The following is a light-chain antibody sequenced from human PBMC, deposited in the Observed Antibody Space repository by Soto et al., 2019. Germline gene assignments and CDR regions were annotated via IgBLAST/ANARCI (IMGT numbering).Light chain of an antibody. CDR1: SNDVGHFNY. Sequence: LAQPASVSGSPVQSITISCTETSNDVGHFNYVSWFQQHPGKAPKLLIFDVSNWPSGVSDRFSGSKSGNTASLTISGLQPEDEADYYCTSFTTSNTFVFGSGTKVTVL. J-gene: IGLJ1*01. V-gene: IGLV2-14*03. CDR2: DVS. CDR3: TSFTTSNTFV.